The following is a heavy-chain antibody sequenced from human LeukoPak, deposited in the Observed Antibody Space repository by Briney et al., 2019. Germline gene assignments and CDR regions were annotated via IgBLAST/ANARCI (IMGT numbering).Heavy chain of an antibody. CDR1: GFTFTSSA. J-gene: IGHJ4*02. CDR3: AASRGIAAAYY. Sequence: ASVKVSCKASGFTFTSSAVQWVRQARGQRLEWIGWIVVGSGNTNYAQKFQERVTISRDMSTSTAYMELSSLRSEDTAVYYCAASRGIAAAYYWGQGTLVTVSS. CDR2: IVVGSGNT. V-gene: IGHV1-58*01. D-gene: IGHD6-13*01.